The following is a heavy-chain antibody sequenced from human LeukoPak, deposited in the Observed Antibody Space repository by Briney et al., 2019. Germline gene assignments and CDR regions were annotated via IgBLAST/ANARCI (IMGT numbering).Heavy chain of an antibody. Sequence: SGGSLRLSCAASGFTVSSDYMSWVRQAPGKGLEWVSVIYSGGSTYYADSVKGRFTISRDNSKNTLFLQMKSLRAEDTAVYYCAKEYRRPPDYFDYWGQGTLVTVSP. CDR1: GFTVSSDY. D-gene: IGHD1-14*01. V-gene: IGHV3-53*01. J-gene: IGHJ4*02. CDR3: AKEYRRPPDYFDY. CDR2: IYSGGST.